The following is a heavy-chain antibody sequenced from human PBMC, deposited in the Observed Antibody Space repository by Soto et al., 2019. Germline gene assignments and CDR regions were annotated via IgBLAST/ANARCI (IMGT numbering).Heavy chain of an antibody. CDR1: GFTFSSYG. D-gene: IGHD2-15*01. CDR3: AREVRYCSGGSCYRFDY. J-gene: IGHJ4*02. CDR2: IWYDGSNK. Sequence: GGSLRLSCAASGFTFSSYGMHWVRQAPGKGLEWVAVIWYDGSNKYYADSVKGRFTISRDNSKNTLYLQMNSLRAEDTAVYYCAREVRYCSGGSCYRFDYWGQGTLVTVSS. V-gene: IGHV3-33*01.